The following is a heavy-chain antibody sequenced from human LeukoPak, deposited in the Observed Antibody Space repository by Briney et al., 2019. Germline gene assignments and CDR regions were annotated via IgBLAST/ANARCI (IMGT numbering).Heavy chain of an antibody. J-gene: IGHJ4*02. CDR1: GGSISSSSYY. Sequence: PSETLSLTCTVSGGSISSSSYYWGWIRQPPGQGLEWIGSIYHSGSTYYNPSLKSRVTISVDTSKNQFSLKLSSVTAADTAVYYCARLGQLGILDYWGQGTLVTVSS. CDR2: IYHSGST. V-gene: IGHV4-39*01. CDR3: ARLGQLGILDY. D-gene: IGHD7-27*01.